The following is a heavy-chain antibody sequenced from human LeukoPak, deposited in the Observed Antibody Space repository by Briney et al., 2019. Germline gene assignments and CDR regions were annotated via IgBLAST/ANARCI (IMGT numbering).Heavy chain of an antibody. CDR1: GGTFSSYA. Sequence: SVKVSCKASGGTFSSYAISWVRQAPGQGLEWMGGIIPIFGTANYAQKFQGRVTMTRDTSTSTVYMELSSLRSEDTAVYYCARDEGLESYQPDDAFDIWGQGTMVTVSS. CDR2: IIPIFGTA. V-gene: IGHV1-69*05. D-gene: IGHD2-2*01. CDR3: ARDEGLESYQPDDAFDI. J-gene: IGHJ3*02.